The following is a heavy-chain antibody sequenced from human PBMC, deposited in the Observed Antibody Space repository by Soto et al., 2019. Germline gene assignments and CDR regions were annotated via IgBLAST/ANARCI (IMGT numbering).Heavy chain of an antibody. CDR2: INHSGST. J-gene: IGHJ5*02. CDR3: ARGFRTAMVCFGCSNWFDP. CDR1: GGSFSGYY. V-gene: IGHV4-34*01. Sequence: QVQLQQWGAGLLKPSETLSLTCAVYGGSFSGYYWSWIRQPPGKGLEWIGEINHSGSTNYNPSLKSRVTISVDTSKNQFSLKLSSVTAADTAVYYCARGFRTAMVCFGCSNWFDPWGQGTLVTVSS. D-gene: IGHD5-18*01.